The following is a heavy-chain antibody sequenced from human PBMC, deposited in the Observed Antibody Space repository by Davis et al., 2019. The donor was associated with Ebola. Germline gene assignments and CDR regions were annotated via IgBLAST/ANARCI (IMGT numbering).Heavy chain of an antibody. Sequence: GGSLRLSCTASGFTFNSYSMNWVRQAPGKGLEWVSYISGSSSTIYYADSVKGRFTISRDNAKNSLYLQMNSLRDEDTAVYYCATVAAAVLSYWGQETLVTVSS. CDR1: GFTFNSYS. J-gene: IGHJ4*02. V-gene: IGHV3-48*02. CDR2: ISGSSSTI. D-gene: IGHD6-13*01. CDR3: ATVAAAVLSY.